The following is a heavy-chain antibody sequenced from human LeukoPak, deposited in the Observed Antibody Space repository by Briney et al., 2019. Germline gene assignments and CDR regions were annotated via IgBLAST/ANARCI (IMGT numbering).Heavy chain of an antibody. Sequence: GGSLRLSCAASGFTFSSYAMSWVRQAPGKGLEWVSAISGSGGSKYYADSVEGRFTISRDNSKDTLYLQMNSLRAEDTAVYYCAKVKRPYIVVATCIDYWGQGTLVTVSS. CDR3: AKVKRPYIVVATCIDY. D-gene: IGHD1-26*01. CDR2: ISGSGGSK. J-gene: IGHJ4*02. V-gene: IGHV3-23*01. CDR1: GFTFSSYA.